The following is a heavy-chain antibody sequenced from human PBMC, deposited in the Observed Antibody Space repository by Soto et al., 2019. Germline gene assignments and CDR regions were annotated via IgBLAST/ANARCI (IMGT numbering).Heavy chain of an antibody. D-gene: IGHD3-3*01. J-gene: IGHJ6*03. Sequence: GSLRLSCAASGFTFSSYWMSWVRQAPGKGLEWVANIKQDGSEKYYVDSVKGRFTISRDNAKNSLYLQMNSLRAEDTAVYYCARVSRITIFGVVIVDYYYYYMDVWGKGTTVTVSS. CDR3: ARVSRITIFGVVIVDYYYYYMDV. CDR1: GFTFSSYW. CDR2: IKQDGSEK. V-gene: IGHV3-7*01.